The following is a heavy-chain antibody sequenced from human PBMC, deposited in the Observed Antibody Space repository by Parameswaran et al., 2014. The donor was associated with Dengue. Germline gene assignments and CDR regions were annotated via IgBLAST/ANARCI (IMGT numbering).Heavy chain of an antibody. J-gene: IGHJ6*01. Sequence: ASETLSLTCAVYGGSFSGYYWSWIRQPPGKGLEWIGEINHSGSTNYNPSLKSRVTISVDTSKNQFSLKLSSVTAADTAVYYCARGSQFSWFGELSVNYGMDVWGPRDHGHRLL. CDR1: GGSFSGYY. V-gene: IGHV4-34*01. CDR3: ARGSQFSWFGELSVNYGMDV. CDR2: INHSGST. D-gene: IGHD3-10*01.